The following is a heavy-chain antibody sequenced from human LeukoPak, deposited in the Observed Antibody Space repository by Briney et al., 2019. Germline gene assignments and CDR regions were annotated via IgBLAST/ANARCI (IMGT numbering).Heavy chain of an antibody. CDR2: ISGSGGST. D-gene: IGHD2-2*01. J-gene: IGHJ4*02. CDR3: AKVALLGYCSSTGCYPQFDY. Sequence: GGSLRLSCAASGFTFSSYAMSWVRQAPGKGLEWVSAISGSGGSTYYADSVKGRFTISRDNSKNTLYLQMNSLRAEDTAVYYCAKVALLGYCSSTGCYPQFDYWGQGTLVTVSS. V-gene: IGHV3-23*01. CDR1: GFTFSSYA.